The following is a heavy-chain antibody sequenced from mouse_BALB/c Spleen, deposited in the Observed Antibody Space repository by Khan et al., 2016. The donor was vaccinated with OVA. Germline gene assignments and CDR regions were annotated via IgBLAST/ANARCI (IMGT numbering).Heavy chain of an antibody. CDR2: ISSGSSTI. CDR3: ARCPLYYCYLDY. J-gene: IGHJ2*01. CDR1: GFTFSSFG. V-gene: IGHV5-17*02. D-gene: IGHD1-1*01. Sequence: VQLKESGGGLVQPGGSRKLSCAASGFTFSSFGMHWVHQAPEKGLEWVAYISSGSSTIYYTDTVKGRFTISRDNPKNTLFLQMTSLRSEDTAMYYGARCPLYYCYLDYWGQGTTLTVSS.